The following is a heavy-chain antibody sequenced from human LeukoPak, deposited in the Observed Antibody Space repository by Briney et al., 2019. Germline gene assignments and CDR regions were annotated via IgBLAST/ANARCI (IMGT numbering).Heavy chain of an antibody. Sequence: GASVKVSCKASGYTFTNYDINGVRQATGQGLAWMGWMNPNSGNTGYAQKFQGRVTMTRNTSISTAYMELSSLRSEDTAVYYCARVNCSSTSCRSKFLDYWGQGTLVTVSS. D-gene: IGHD2-2*01. CDR3: ARVNCSSTSCRSKFLDY. V-gene: IGHV1-8*01. CDR2: MNPNSGNT. J-gene: IGHJ4*02. CDR1: GYTFTNYD.